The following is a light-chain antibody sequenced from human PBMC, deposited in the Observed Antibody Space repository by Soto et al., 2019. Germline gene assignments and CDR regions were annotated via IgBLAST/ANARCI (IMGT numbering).Light chain of an antibody. J-gene: IGKJ5*01. V-gene: IGKV3-15*01. CDR2: GAS. CDR1: HSVNSH. Sequence: MMLTQSPATLSVSPGERVTLSCRTSHSVNSHVAWYQQKPGQAPRLLLYGASTRATGIPVRFSGSGFGTEFTLTISSLQSEDSAVYYCQQYKNWPLFGQGTRLEI. CDR3: QQYKNWPL.